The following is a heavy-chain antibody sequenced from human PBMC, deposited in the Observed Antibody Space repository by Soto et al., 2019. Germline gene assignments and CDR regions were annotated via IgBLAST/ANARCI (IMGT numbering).Heavy chain of an antibody. CDR1: GFTFSSYA. CDR2: ISSNGGST. V-gene: IGHV3-64D*09. Sequence: RGSLRLSCSASGFTFSSYAMHWVRQAPGKGLEYVSAISSNGGSTYYADSVKGRFTISRDNSKNTLYLQMSSLRAEDTAVYYCVKGVEMATVDAFDIWGQGTMVTVSS. D-gene: IGHD4-4*01. CDR3: VKGVEMATVDAFDI. J-gene: IGHJ3*02.